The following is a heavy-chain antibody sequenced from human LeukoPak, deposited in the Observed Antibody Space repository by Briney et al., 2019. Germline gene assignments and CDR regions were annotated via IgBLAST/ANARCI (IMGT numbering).Heavy chain of an antibody. CDR1: GYTFTDYY. D-gene: IGHD1-26*01. J-gene: IGHJ4*02. Sequence: ASVKVSCKVSGYTFTDYYMHWVPQPPGKGLEWMGLVYPEDGETIYAEKFKGRVTITADTSTDTAYMELSSLRSEDTAVYYCATSGSYYRLDYWGQGTLVTVSS. V-gene: IGHV1-69-2*01. CDR2: VYPEDGET. CDR3: ATSGSYYRLDY.